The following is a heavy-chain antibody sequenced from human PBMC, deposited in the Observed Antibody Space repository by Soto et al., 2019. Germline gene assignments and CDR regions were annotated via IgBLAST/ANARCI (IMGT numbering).Heavy chain of an antibody. J-gene: IGHJ4*02. CDR1: GDSISNLDYF. Sequence: PSETLSLTSPVCGDSISNLDYFWPWIGQPPGQALEDGGHIYKSATTYYNPSFESRVAISVDTSKSQFSLTVASVTAAATAVYFWDRGRYSLTGRCFPHSFHSWGQGALVP. D-gene: IGHD7-27*01. CDR2: IYKSATT. V-gene: IGHV4-30-4*01. CDR3: DRGRYSLTGRCFPHSFHS.